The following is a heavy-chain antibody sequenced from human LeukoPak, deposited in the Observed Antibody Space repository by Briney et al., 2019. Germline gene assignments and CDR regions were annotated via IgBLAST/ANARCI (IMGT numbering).Heavy chain of an antibody. D-gene: IGHD5-12*01. Sequence: GGSLTLSCAASGFTFSNAWMNWVRQAPGKGLEWVGRIKSKTDGGTTDYAARVKGRFTISRDDSKNTLYLQMNSLRAEDTAVYYCARSGYSGYDGFDYWGQGTLVTVSS. V-gene: IGHV3-15*07. CDR3: ARSGYSGYDGFDY. CDR2: IKSKTDGGTT. J-gene: IGHJ4*02. CDR1: GFTFSNAW.